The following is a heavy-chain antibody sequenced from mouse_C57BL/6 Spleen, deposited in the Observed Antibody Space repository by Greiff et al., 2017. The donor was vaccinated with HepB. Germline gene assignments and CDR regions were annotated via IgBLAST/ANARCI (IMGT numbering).Heavy chain of an antibody. V-gene: IGHV1-82*01. Sequence: QVQLKQSGPELVKPGASVKISCKASGSAFSSSWMNWVKQRPGKGLEWSGRIYPGDGDTNYNGKFKGKAPLTADKSSSTAFMQLSSLTSEDSAVDFWAKWGSYDYDGDYWGQGATLTGSS. D-gene: IGHD2-4*01. CDR2: IYPGDGDT. CDR3: AKWGSYDYDGDY. CDR1: GSAFSSSW. J-gene: IGHJ2*01.